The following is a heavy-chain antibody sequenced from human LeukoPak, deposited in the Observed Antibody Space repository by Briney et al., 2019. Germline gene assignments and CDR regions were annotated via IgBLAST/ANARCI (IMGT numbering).Heavy chain of an antibody. J-gene: IGHJ3*02. Sequence: SETLSLTCTVSGDSITGYYWGWIRQPPGKGLEWIGNIYYTGNTYYNASLKSRVTISVDTSKNQFSLKVISMTAADTAVYYCARESITIFGVASVPHDAFDIWGQGTMVTVSS. CDR2: IYYTGNT. V-gene: IGHV4-39*07. D-gene: IGHD3-3*01. CDR1: GDSITGYY. CDR3: ARESITIFGVASVPHDAFDI.